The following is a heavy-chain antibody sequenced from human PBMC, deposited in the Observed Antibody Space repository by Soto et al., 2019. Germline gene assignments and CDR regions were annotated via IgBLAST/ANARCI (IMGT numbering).Heavy chain of an antibody. CDR1: GYTFTSYA. V-gene: IGHV1-3*01. CDR2: INAGNGNT. CDR3: ASDSGGMDV. J-gene: IGHJ6*02. Sequence: QVQLVQSGAEVKKPGASVKISCKASGYTFTSYALHWVRQAPGQRLEWMGWINAGNGNTKYSKKFQGRVTITRDTSASTAYMELSSLRSEDTAVYYWASDSGGMDVWGQGTTVTVSS.